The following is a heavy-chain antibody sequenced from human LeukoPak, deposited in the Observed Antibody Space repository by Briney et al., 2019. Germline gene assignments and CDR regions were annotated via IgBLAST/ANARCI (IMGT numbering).Heavy chain of an antibody. CDR2: IYYSGST. V-gene: IGHV4-59*01. Sequence: SESLSLTCTVSGGSISSYCWSWIRQPPGKGLEYIGYIYYSGSTNYNPSLKSRVTISVDTSKNQFSLKLSSVTAADTAVYYCARGAAASYWGQGTLVTVSS. D-gene: IGHD2-2*01. CDR1: GGSISSYC. CDR3: ARGAAASY. J-gene: IGHJ4*02.